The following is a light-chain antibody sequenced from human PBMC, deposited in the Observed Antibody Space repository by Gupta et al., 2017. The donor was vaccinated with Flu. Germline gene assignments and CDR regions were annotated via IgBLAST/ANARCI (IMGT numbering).Light chain of an antibody. Sequence: EIVLTQSPTTLSLSPGERATLSCRASQSVSSNLACYQQKPDQAPRLLIYDASTRATGIPARFSGSGSGTDFTLTSSSLEPEDFAVYYWQQRSNWFTFGPGTKVDIK. V-gene: IGKV3-11*01. CDR3: QQRSNWFT. J-gene: IGKJ3*01. CDR1: QSVSSN. CDR2: DAS.